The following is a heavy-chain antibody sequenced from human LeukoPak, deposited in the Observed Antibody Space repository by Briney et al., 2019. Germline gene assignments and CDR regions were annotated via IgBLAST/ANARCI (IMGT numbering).Heavy chain of an antibody. J-gene: IGHJ3*02. CDR2: INLSGNI. Sequence: SETLSLTCNVSSASIRSGRFHWSWIRQPAGKGLQWIGRINLSGNIDYNPSLWGRLTLSLDTSNNQFSLKLTSMTAADTAMYYCARLRLPATLGAFDIWGQGTMVTVSS. CDR3: ARLRLPATLGAFDI. D-gene: IGHD5-12*01. CDR1: SASIRSGRFH. V-gene: IGHV4-61*02.